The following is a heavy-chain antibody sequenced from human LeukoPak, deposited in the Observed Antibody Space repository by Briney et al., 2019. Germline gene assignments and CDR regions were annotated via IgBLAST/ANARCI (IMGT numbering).Heavy chain of an antibody. CDR1: SVSINSGNYY. CDR3: ARYEAVAGVFDY. CDR2: IYSSGST. D-gene: IGHD6-19*01. Sequence: SETLSLTCTVSSVSINSGNYYWNWIRQPAGKGLEWIGRIYSSGSTNYNPSLKSRVTISVDTSKNQFSLKLSSVTAADTAVYYCARYEAVAGVFDYWGQGTLVTVSS. J-gene: IGHJ4*02. V-gene: IGHV4-61*02.